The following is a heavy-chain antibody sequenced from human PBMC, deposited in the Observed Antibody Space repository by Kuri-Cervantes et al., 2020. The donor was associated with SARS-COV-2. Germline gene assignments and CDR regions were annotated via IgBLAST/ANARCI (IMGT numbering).Heavy chain of an antibody. D-gene: IGHD2-2*01. CDR2: INHSGSN. J-gene: IGHJ6*02. V-gene: IGHV4-34*01. CDR3: ASIVVVPAASGYYYYYGMDV. CDR1: GWSFSGYY. Sequence: SKTLSLTLAVYGWSFSGYYWSWIRQPPGKGLEWIGEINHSGSNNYNPSLKSRVTISVDTSKNQFSLKLSSVTAADTAVYYCASIVVVPAASGYYYYYGMDVWGQGTTVTVSS.